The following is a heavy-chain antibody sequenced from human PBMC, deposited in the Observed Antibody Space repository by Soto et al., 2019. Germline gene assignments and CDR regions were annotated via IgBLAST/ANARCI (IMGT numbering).Heavy chain of an antibody. Sequence: QVQLQESGPGLVKPSETLSLTCTVSGGSISSYYWSWIRQSPGKGLEWIGYIYNSGSTIYNPSLKSRATISADTSNNQFSLKLSSVTAADTAFYYCARRMRDSSGWHYWGQGTLVTVSS. CDR2: IYNSGST. J-gene: IGHJ4*02. CDR1: GGSISSYY. V-gene: IGHV4-59*08. CDR3: ARRMRDSSGWHY. D-gene: IGHD6-19*01.